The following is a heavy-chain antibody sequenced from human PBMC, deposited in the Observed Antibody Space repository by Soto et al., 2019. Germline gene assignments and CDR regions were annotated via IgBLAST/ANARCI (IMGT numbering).Heavy chain of an antibody. J-gene: IGHJ5*02. CDR1: GGSISSSSYY. CDR3: ARLPPVANGNWFDP. Sequence: SEILSPTCTVSGGSISSSSYYWGWTRQPPGKGLEWIGSIYYSGSTYYNPSLKSRVTISVDTSKTQFSLKLSSVTAADTAVYYYARLPPVANGNWFDPWGQGTLVTVSS. CDR2: IYYSGST. D-gene: IGHD2-21*01. V-gene: IGHV4-39*01.